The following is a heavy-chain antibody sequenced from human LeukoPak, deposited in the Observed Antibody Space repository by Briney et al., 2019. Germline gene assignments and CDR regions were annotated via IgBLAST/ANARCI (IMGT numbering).Heavy chain of an antibody. V-gene: IGHV1-69*05. D-gene: IGHD2-2*02. CDR2: IIPIFGTA. Sequence: SVKVSCKASGYTFTSYAISWVRQAPGQGLEWMGRIIPIFGTANYAQKFQGRVTITTDESTSTAYMELSSLRSEDTAVYYCAVVPAAIGYYMDVWGKGTTVTVSS. CDR3: AVVPAAIGYYMDV. CDR1: GYTFTSYA. J-gene: IGHJ6*03.